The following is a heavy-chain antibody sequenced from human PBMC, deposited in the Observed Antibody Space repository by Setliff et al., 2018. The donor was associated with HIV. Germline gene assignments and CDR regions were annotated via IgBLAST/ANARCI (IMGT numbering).Heavy chain of an antibody. J-gene: IGHJ6*03. CDR1: GGSISSYY. Sequence: SETLSLTCTVSGGSISSYYWSWIRQPPGKGLEWIGYIYYSGSTNYNPSLKSRVTISVDTSKNQFSLKLSSVTAADTAVYYCARDRSSGRGYCYYYMDVWGKGTTVTVSS. V-gene: IGHV4-59*01. D-gene: IGHD6-19*01. CDR2: IYYSGST. CDR3: ARDRSSGRGYCYYYMDV.